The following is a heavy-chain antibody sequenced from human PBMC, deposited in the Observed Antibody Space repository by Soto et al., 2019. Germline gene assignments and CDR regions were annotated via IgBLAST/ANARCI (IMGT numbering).Heavy chain of an antibody. CDR3: TTVQSYYDFWSCSLYFDY. J-gene: IGHJ4*02. V-gene: IGHV3-15*07. CDR1: GFTFSNAW. CDR2: IKSKTDVGTM. Sequence: GGSLRLSCAASGFTFSNAWMNWVRQAPGKGLEWVGRIKSKTDVGTMDYAAPLKGRFTISRDDSKNTLYLQMNSLKTEDTSVYYCTTVQSYYDFWSCSLYFDYWGQGTLVTVSS. D-gene: IGHD3-3*01.